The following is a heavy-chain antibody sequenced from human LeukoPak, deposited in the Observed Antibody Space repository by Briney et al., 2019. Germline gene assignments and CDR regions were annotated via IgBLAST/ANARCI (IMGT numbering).Heavy chain of an antibody. D-gene: IGHD3-22*01. V-gene: IGHV4-34*01. J-gene: IGHJ4*02. CDR3: ARVFSYYYDSSGYIDY. Sequence: SETLSLTCAVYGGSFSGYYWSWIRQPPGKGLEWIGEINHSGSTNYNPSLKSRVTISVDTSKNQFSLKLSSVTAADTAVYYCARVFSYYYDSSGYIDYWGQGTLVTVSS. CDR1: GGSFSGYY. CDR2: INHSGST.